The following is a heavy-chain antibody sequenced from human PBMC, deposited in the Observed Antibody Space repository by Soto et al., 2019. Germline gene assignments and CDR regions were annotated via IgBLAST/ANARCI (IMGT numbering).Heavy chain of an antibody. V-gene: IGHV3-49*04. D-gene: IGHD3-3*01. CDR2: IRSKAYGGTT. J-gene: IGHJ6*02. Sequence: GGSLRLSCTASGFTFGDYAMSWVRQAPGKGLEWVGFIRSKAYGGTTEYAASVKGRFTISRDDSKSIAYLQMNSLKTEDTAVYYCTSGDLWSVWSYPRYYYCMDVWGQGTTVTVSS. CDR1: GFTFGDYA. CDR3: TSGDLWSVWSYPRYYYCMDV.